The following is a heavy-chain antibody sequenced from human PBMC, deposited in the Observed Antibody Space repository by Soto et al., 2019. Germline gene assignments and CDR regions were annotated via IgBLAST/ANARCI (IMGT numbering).Heavy chain of an antibody. V-gene: IGHV4-34*01. J-gene: IGHJ6*02. CDR2: INHSGST. CDR1: GGSFSGYY. Sequence: LSLTCAVYGGSFSGYYWSWIRQPPGKGLEWIGEINHSGSTNYNPSLKSRVTISVDTSKNQFSLNLSSVTAADTAVYYCARGPYCSGGTCYRGMDVWGQGTTVTVSS. CDR3: ARGPYCSGGTCYRGMDV. D-gene: IGHD2-15*01.